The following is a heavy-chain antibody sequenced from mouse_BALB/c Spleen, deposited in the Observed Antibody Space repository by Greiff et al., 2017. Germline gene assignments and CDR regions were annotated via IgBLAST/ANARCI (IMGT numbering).Heavy chain of an antibody. CDR3: ARESMVTSWFAY. Sequence: EVKLVESGGGLVKPGGSLKLSCAASGFTFSSYAMSWVRQSPEKRLEWVAEISSGGSYTYYPDTVTGRFTISRDNAKNTLYLEMSSLRSEDTAMYYCARESMVTSWFAYWGQGTLVTVSA. D-gene: IGHD2-10*02. V-gene: IGHV5-9-4*01. J-gene: IGHJ3*01. CDR2: ISSGGSYT. CDR1: GFTFSSYA.